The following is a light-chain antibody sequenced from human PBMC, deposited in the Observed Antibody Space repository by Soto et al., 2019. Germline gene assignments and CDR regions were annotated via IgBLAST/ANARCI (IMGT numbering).Light chain of an antibody. CDR1: SSDVGGYNF. CDR3: CSFSGTSHVV. J-gene: IGLJ2*01. CDR2: EVT. Sequence: QSVLTQPRSVSGSPGQSVTISCTGTSSDVGGYNFVSWYQQPPGKAPKLVIYEVTERPSGVPDRFSGSKSGNTASLTISGLQTDDEGDFYCCSFSGTSHVVFGGGTKVTVL. V-gene: IGLV2-11*01.